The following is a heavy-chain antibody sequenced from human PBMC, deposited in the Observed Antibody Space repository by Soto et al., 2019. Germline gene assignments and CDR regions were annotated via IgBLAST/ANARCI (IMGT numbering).Heavy chain of an antibody. CDR1: GFTVSNNY. Sequence: GGSLRLSCXASGFTVSNNYMSWVRQPPGKGLEWVSVMYSGGSTYYADSVKGRFTISRDNSKNTLYLQMNSLRAEDTAVYYCARDPGHGLDVWGQGTTVTVSS. CDR2: MYSGGST. D-gene: IGHD1-1*01. CDR3: ARDPGHGLDV. J-gene: IGHJ6*02. V-gene: IGHV3-53*01.